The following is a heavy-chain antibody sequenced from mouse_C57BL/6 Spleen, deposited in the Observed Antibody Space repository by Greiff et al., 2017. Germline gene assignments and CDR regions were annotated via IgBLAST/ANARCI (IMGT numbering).Heavy chain of an antibody. J-gene: IGHJ4*01. Sequence: VQLKESGPELVKPGASVKIPCKASGYTFTDYNMDWVKQSHGKSLEWIGDINPNNGGTIYNQKFKGKATLTVDKSSSTAYMELRSLTSEDTAVXYCARGDYYGSPMDYWGQGTSVTVSS. V-gene: IGHV1-18*01. CDR3: ARGDYYGSPMDY. CDR1: GYTFTDYN. D-gene: IGHD1-1*01. CDR2: INPNNGGT.